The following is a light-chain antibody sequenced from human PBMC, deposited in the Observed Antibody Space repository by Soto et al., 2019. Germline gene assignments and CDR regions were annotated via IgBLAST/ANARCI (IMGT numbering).Light chain of an antibody. Sequence: QSVLTQPASVSGSPGQSITISCTGTSSDVGGYNYVSWYQQHPGKAPKLIIYDVSDRPSGVSDRFSGSKSGSTASLTISGLQAEDEADYFCSSYTSSSTPFVFGTGTKVTVL. CDR2: DVS. CDR3: SSYTSSSTPFV. CDR1: SSDVGGYNY. V-gene: IGLV2-14*03. J-gene: IGLJ1*01.